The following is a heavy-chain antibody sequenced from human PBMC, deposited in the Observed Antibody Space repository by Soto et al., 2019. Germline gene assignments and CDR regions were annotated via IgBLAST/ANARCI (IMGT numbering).Heavy chain of an antibody. CDR2: IDPSDSYT. CDR1: GYSFTSYW. Sequence: GDSLKISCKGSGYSFTSYWISWVRQMPGKGLEWMGRIDPSDSYTNYSPSFQGHVTISADKSISTAYLQWSSLKASDTAMYYCARHVREWELHDYRGQGTLVTVSS. CDR3: ARHVREWELHDY. J-gene: IGHJ4*02. D-gene: IGHD1-26*01. V-gene: IGHV5-10-1*01.